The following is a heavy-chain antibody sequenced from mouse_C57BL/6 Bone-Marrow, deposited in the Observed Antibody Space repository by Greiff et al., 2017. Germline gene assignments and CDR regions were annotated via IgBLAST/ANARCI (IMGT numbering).Heavy chain of an antibody. CDR1: GYTFTSYW. CDR3: AIEYYGRSYPQVGYFDV. D-gene: IGHD1-1*01. Sequence: QVQLQQPGAELVRPGTSVKLSCKASGYTFTSYWMHWVKQRPGQGLEWIGVIDPSDSYTNYNQKFKGKATLTVDTSSSTAYMQLSSLTTEDSAVYYCAIEYYGRSYPQVGYFDVGGTGTTVTVSS. CDR2: IDPSDSYT. V-gene: IGHV1-59*01. J-gene: IGHJ1*03.